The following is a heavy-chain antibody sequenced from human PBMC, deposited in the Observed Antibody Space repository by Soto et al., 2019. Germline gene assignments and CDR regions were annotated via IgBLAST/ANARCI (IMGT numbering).Heavy chain of an antibody. V-gene: IGHV4-59*01. J-gene: IGHJ6*03. CDR3: ARDRGSGYYKADYYYYMDV. Sequence: PSETLSLTCTVSGGSISSYYWSWIRQPPGKGLEWIGYIYYSGSTNYNPSLKSRVTISVDTSKNQFSLKLSSVTAADTAVYYCARDRGSGYYKADYYYYMDVWGKGTTVTVSS. D-gene: IGHD3-3*01. CDR1: GGSISSYY. CDR2: IYYSGST.